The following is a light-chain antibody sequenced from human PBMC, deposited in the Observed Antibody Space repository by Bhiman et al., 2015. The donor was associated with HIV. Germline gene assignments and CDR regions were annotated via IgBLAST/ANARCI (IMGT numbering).Light chain of an antibody. CDR1: KLGEQY. V-gene: IGLV3-1*01. J-gene: IGLJ1*01. CDR2: QDS. CDR3: GTWDSSLSAGGV. Sequence: SYELTQPPSVSVYPGQTASITCSGDKLGEQYVCWYQQKPGQSPVLVMYQDSKRPSGIPDRFSGSKSGTSATLGITGLQTGDEADYYCGTWDSSLSAGGVFGTGTKVTVL.